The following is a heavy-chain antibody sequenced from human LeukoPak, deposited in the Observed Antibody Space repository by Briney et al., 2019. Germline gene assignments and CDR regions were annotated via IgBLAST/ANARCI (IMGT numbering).Heavy chain of an antibody. V-gene: IGHV4-59*01. D-gene: IGHD3-9*01. CDR1: GGSISSYY. CDR2: IYYSGST. CDR3: ARDRTDILTGYYGQDYYYYGMDV. Sequence: SETLSLTCTVSGGSISSYYWSWIRQPPGKGLEWIGYIYYSGSTNYNPSLKSRVTISVDTSKNQFSLKLSSVTAADTAVYYCARDRTDILTGYYGQDYYYYGMDVWGQGTTVTVSS. J-gene: IGHJ6*02.